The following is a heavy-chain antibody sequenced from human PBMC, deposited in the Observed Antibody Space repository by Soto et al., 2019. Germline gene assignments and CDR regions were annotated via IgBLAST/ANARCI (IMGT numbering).Heavy chain of an antibody. Sequence: PSQTLSLTCAVSGGSISSSNWWSWVRQPPGKGLEWIGEIYHSGSTNYNPSLKSRVTISVDKSKNQFSLKLSSVTAADTAVYYCARVEVGCRDGYNYCWFDPWGQGTLVTVSS. CDR3: ARVEVGCRDGYNYCWFDP. V-gene: IGHV4-4*02. CDR2: IYHSGST. J-gene: IGHJ5*02. D-gene: IGHD5-12*01. CDR1: GGSISSSNW.